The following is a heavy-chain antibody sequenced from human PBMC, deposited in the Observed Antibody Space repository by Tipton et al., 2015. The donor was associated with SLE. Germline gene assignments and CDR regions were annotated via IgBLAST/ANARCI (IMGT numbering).Heavy chain of an antibody. CDR2: INHSGST. CDR1: GGSISSGGYY. Sequence: TLSLTCTVSGGSISSGGYYWSWIRQHPGKGLEWIGYINHSGSTNYNPSLKSRVTISVDTSKNQFSLKLSSVTAADTAVYYCARERGWDYDSSGYPDYWGQGTLVTVSS. CDR3: ARERGWDYDSSGYPDY. D-gene: IGHD3-22*01. J-gene: IGHJ4*02. V-gene: IGHV4-31*03.